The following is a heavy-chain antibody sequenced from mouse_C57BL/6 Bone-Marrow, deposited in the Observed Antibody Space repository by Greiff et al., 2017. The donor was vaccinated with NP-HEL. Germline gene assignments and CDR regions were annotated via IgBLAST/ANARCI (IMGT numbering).Heavy chain of an antibody. D-gene: IGHD2-4*01. CDR2: FYPGSGSI. Sequence: VKLMESGAELVKPGASVKLSCKASGYTFTEYTIHWVKQRPGQGLEWIGWFYPGSGSIKYNEKFKDKATLTADKSSSTVYMELSRLTSEDSAIYFCARDEGSDYDLYYFDYWGQGTTLTVSS. V-gene: IGHV1-62-2*01. CDR3: ARDEGSDYDLYYFDY. J-gene: IGHJ2*01. CDR1: GYTFTEYT.